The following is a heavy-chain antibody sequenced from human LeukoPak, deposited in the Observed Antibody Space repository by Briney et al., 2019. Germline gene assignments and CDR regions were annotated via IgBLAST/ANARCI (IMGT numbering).Heavy chain of an antibody. D-gene: IGHD2-2*01. CDR2: IKQDGSEK. Sequence: QPGGSLRLSCVASGFIFSSSWMSWVRQAPGKGLEWVANIKQDGSEKYYVDSVKGRFTIPRDNAKNSLYLQMNSLRAEDTAVYYCAKQLGDIVVVLHWGQGTMVTVSS. CDR1: GFIFSSSW. CDR3: AKQLGDIVVVLH. J-gene: IGHJ3*01. V-gene: IGHV3-7*01.